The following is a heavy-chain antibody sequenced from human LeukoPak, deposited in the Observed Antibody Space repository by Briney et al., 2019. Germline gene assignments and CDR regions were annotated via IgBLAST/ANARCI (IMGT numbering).Heavy chain of an antibody. CDR3: AREGVGATNDY. Sequence: PSETLSLTCTVSGGSISSSSYYWGWIRQPPGKGLEWIGSIYYSGSTYYNPSLKSRVTISVDTSKNQFSLKLSSVTAADTAVYYCAREGVGATNDYWGQGTLVTVSS. CDR1: GGSISSSSYY. J-gene: IGHJ4*02. CDR2: IYYSGST. V-gene: IGHV4-39*07. D-gene: IGHD1-26*01.